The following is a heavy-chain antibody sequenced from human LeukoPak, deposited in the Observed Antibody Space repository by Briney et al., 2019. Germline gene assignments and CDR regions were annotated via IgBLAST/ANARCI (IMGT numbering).Heavy chain of an antibody. CDR2: ISSNGGST. Sequence: GGSLRLSCAASGFTFSSYAMHWVRQAPGKGLEYVSAISSNGGSTYYANSVKGRFTISRDNSKNTLYLQMGSLRAEDTAVYYCAVGYCSSTSCQGPNDAFDIWGQGTMVTVSS. V-gene: IGHV3-64*01. CDR3: AVGYCSSTSCQGPNDAFDI. D-gene: IGHD2-2*01. CDR1: GFTFSSYA. J-gene: IGHJ3*02.